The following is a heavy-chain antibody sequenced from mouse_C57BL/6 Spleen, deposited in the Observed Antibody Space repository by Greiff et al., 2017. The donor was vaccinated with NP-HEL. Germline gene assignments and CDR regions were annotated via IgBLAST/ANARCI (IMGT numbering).Heavy chain of an antibody. J-gene: IGHJ4*01. V-gene: IGHV5-17*01. CDR2: ISSGSSTI. D-gene: IGHD4-1*01. CDR3: ARNWDGGYYAMDY. CDR1: GFTFSDYG. Sequence: EVKVVESGGGLVKPGGSLKLSCAASGFTFSDYGMHWVRQAPEKGLEWVAYISSGSSTIYYADTVKGRFTFPRDNAKNTLFLQKTSLRSEDTAMYYCARNWDGGYYAMDYWGQGTSVTVSS.